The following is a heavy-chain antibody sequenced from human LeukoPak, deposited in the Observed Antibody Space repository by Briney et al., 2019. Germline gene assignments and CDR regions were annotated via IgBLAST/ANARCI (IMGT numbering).Heavy chain of an antibody. D-gene: IGHD5-12*01. Sequence: ASVKVSCKTSGHSINTVGITWVRQAPGQGLEWIGWMSSDNGNTNYADKFQGRVTITRDTSRTTAYMELRSLRSDDTAVYFCANVAKGRYFFYYMDVWGAGTTVTVSS. V-gene: IGHV1-18*01. CDR2: MSSDNGNT. J-gene: IGHJ6*03. CDR1: GHSINTVG. CDR3: ANVAKGRYFFYYMDV.